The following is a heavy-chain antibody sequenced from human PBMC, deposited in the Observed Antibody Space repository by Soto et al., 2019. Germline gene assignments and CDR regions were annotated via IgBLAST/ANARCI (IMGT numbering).Heavy chain of an antibody. CDR3: ARHAWLES. CDR2: MHSDDST. CDR1: GFNVRSNS. J-gene: IGHJ5*01. Sequence: EVQLVETGGGLTQPGGSLRLSCAASGFNVRSNSLNWVRQAPGKGLEWVSVMHSDDSTNYADSVKGRFTISRDNSENTFYLQMNSLRVEDTAVYYFARHAWLESWGQGTLVTVSA. V-gene: IGHV3-53*02.